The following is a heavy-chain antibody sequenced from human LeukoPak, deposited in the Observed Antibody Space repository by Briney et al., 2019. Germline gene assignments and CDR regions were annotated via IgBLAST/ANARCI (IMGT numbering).Heavy chain of an antibody. D-gene: IGHD5-18*01. CDR3: ASGYSYGPPF. V-gene: IGHV1-2*02. CDR1: RYIFTSYY. J-gene: IGHJ4*02. Sequence: ASVKVSCKASRYIFTSYYIHWVRQAPGQGLEWMGWINPNNGGTNYAQKFQGRVTMTRDTSISTAYMELSSLRSDDTAVYYCASGYSYGPPFWGQGTLVTVSS. CDR2: INPNNGGT.